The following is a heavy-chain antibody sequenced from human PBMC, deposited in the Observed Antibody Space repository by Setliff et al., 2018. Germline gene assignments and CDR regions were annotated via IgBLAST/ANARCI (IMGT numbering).Heavy chain of an antibody. J-gene: IGHJ5*02. CDR2: IIPIFGTA. D-gene: IGHD3-3*01. Sequence: ASVKVSCKPSGGTFSSYAISWVRQAPGQGLEWMGGIIPIFGTANYAQKFQGRVTITADESTSTAYMELSSLRSEDTAVYYCARGYRGYYNFWSGSQGANWFDPSGQGTLVTVSS. V-gene: IGHV1-69*13. CDR3: ARGYRGYYNFWSGSQGANWFDP. CDR1: GGTFSSYA.